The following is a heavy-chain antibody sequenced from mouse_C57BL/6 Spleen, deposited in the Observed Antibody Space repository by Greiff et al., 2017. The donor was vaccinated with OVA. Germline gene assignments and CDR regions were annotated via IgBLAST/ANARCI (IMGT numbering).Heavy chain of an antibody. CDR1: GYTFTSYW. CDR2: IHPNSGST. CDR3: ARPPSDGRSIYYYARDY. Sequence: QVQLQQPGAELVKPGASVKLSCKASGYTFTSYWMHWVKQRPGQGLEWIGMIHPNSGSTNYNEKFKSKATLTVDKSSSTAYMQLSSLASEDSAVYYCARPPSDGRSIYYYARDYWGQGTSVTVSS. J-gene: IGHJ4*01. D-gene: IGHD1-1*01. V-gene: IGHV1-64*01.